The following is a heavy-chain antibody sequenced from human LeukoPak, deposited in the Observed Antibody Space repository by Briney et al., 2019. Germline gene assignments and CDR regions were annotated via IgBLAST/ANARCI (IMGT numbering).Heavy chain of an antibody. CDR3: AKDLHGYCSGGSCYLLDY. CDR2: IWYDGSNK. D-gene: IGHD2-15*01. J-gene: IGHJ4*02. CDR1: GFTFSSYV. V-gene: IGHV3-33*06. Sequence: PGRSLRLSCAASGFTFSSYVMHWVRQAPGKGLEWVAVIWYDGSNKYYADSVKGRFTISRDNSKNTLYLQMNSLRAEDTAVYYCAKDLHGYCSGGSCYLLDYWGQGTLVTVSS.